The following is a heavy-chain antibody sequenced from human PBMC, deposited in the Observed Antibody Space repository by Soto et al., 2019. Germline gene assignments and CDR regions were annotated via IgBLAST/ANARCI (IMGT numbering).Heavy chain of an antibody. V-gene: IGHV3-64*01. CDR3: ASYSSGTFDY. D-gene: IGHD6-25*01. CDR1: GFTFSSYA. CDR2: ISSNGGST. J-gene: IGHJ4*02. Sequence: GGSLRLSCAASGFTFSSYAMHWVRQAPGKGLEYVSAISSNGGSTYYANSVKGRFTISRDNSKNTLYLQMGSLRAEDMAVYYCASYSSGTFDYWGQGTLVTVS.